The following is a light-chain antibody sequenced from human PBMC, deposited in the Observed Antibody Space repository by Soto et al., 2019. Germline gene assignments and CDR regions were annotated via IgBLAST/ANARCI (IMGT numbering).Light chain of an antibody. CDR2: AAS. CDR3: QQYNNYPET. CDR1: QSISSY. V-gene: IGKV1-39*01. J-gene: IGKJ1*01. Sequence: DIQMSQSPSSLSASVGDRVTITCRASQSISSYLNWYQQKPGKAPKLLIYAASSLQSGVPSRFSGSGSGTEFTLTISSLQPDDFASYYCQQYNNYPETFGQGTKVDIK.